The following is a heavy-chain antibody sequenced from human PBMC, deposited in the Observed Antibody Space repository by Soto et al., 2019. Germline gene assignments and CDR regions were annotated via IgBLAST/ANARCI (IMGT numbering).Heavy chain of an antibody. CDR1: DGSISSGGYS. Sequence: SETVSLTCAVSDGSISSGGYSWSWIRQPPGKGLEWIGYIYHSGSTYYNPSLKSRVTISADRSKNQFSLKLSSVTAADTAVYYCARVTDYWGQGTLVTVSS. CDR3: ARVTDY. J-gene: IGHJ4*02. CDR2: IYHSGST. V-gene: IGHV4-30-2*01.